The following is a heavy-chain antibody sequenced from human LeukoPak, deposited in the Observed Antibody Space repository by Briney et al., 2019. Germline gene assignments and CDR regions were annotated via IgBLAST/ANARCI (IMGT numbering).Heavy chain of an antibody. CDR2: ITGSGAGT. V-gene: IGHV3-23*01. Sequence: GGSLRLSCAASGFTFSNYALIWVRQAPERGLQWVSAITGSGAGTYYEDSVKGRFTISRDNSKNTLYLQMNSLRAEDTAIYYCAKDPNGDYVGAFDSWGQGTMVTVSS. D-gene: IGHD4-17*01. J-gene: IGHJ3*02. CDR3: AKDPNGDYVGAFDS. CDR1: GFTFSNYA.